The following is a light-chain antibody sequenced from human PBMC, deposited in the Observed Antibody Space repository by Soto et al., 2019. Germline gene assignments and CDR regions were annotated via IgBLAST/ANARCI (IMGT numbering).Light chain of an antibody. CDR2: DVS. Sequence: QSALTQPRSVSGSPGQSVTISCTGTSSDVGGYNYVSWYQQHPGKAPKLMIYDVSKRPSGVPDRFSGSKSCNTASLTISGLHAEDEADYYCCSYAGSYTLVVFGGGTKVTVL. CDR1: SSDVGGYNY. J-gene: IGLJ2*01. V-gene: IGLV2-11*01. CDR3: CSYAGSYTLVV.